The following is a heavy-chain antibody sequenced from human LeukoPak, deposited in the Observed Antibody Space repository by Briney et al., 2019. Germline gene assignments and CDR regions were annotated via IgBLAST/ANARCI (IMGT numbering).Heavy chain of an antibody. Sequence: GGSLRLSCAASGFTFSSYWMSWVRQAPGKGLEWVANIKEDGSEIHYVDSVKVRFIISRDNAKNSLYLQMNSLRAEDTAVYYCARPFPIDSWGQGTLVTVSS. CDR3: ARPFPIDS. CDR1: GFTFSSYW. D-gene: IGHD2/OR15-2a*01. CDR2: IKEDGSEI. V-gene: IGHV3-7*01. J-gene: IGHJ4*02.